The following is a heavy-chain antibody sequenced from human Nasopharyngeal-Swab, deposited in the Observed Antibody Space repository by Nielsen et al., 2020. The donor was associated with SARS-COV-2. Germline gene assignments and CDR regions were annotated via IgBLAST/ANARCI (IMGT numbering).Heavy chain of an antibody. D-gene: IGHD2-15*01. V-gene: IGHV1-2*06. CDR2: ISPNSGGT. Sequence: ASVKVSCKTSGYTFSDYFIHWVRQAPGQGLEWMGRISPNSGGTNFAQKFRGRVTVTRDASISTAYLELTGLTSDDTAAYYCARSCATVDCPFDPWGQGTLVTVSS. CDR3: ARSCATVDCPFDP. J-gene: IGHJ5*02. CDR1: GYTFSDYF.